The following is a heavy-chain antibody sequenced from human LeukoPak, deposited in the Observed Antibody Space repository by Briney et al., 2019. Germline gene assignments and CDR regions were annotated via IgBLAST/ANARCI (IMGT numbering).Heavy chain of an antibody. V-gene: IGHV3-23*01. Sequence: SGGSLRLSCAAPGFTFSSYAMSWVRQAPGKGLEWVSAIGDTNGRTYYADSVKGRFTISRDNSKNTLYLQMNSLRDEDTAVYYCAKHYYDSSGTPRYFDYWGQGTLVTVSS. J-gene: IGHJ4*02. D-gene: IGHD3-22*01. CDR3: AKHYYDSSGTPRYFDY. CDR1: GFTFSSYA. CDR2: IGDTNGRT.